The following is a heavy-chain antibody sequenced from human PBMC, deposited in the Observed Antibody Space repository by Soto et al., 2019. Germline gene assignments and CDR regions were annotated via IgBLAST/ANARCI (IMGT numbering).Heavy chain of an antibody. CDR1: GGSISSGGYY. D-gene: IGHD6-19*01. CDR2: IYYSGSN. V-gene: IGHV4-31*03. CDR3: ASLRSGWYGVYFDY. Sequence: QVQLQESGPGLVKPSQTLSLTCTVSGGSISSGGYYWSWIRQHPGKGLEWIGYIYYSGSNYYNPSLTSRVTISVDTSKNQFSLKLSSVTAADTAVYYCASLRSGWYGVYFDYWCQGNLVTVAA. J-gene: IGHJ4*02.